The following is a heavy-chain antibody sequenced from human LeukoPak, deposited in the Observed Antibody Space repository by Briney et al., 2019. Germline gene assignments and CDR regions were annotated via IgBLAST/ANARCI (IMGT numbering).Heavy chain of an antibody. V-gene: IGHV3-30*02. CDR2: IWVDGINK. CDR3: AKGTMGATTLPPFDY. CDR1: GFTFSSYG. D-gene: IGHD1-26*01. J-gene: IGHJ4*02. Sequence: GGSLRLSCAASGFTFSSYGMHWVRQAPGKGLEWVTVIWVDGINKYYADSVKGRFTISRDNSKNTLYLQMNSLRAEDTAVYYCAKGTMGATTLPPFDYWGQGTLVTVSS.